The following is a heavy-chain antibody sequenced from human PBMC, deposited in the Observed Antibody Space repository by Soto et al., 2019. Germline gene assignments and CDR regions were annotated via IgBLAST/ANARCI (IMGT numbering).Heavy chain of an antibody. CDR1: GFTVSSNY. CDR3: ARDLRTTSYGMDV. J-gene: IGHJ6*02. V-gene: IGHV3-53*02. D-gene: IGHD1-7*01. CDR2: IYSGGST. Sequence: EVQLVETGGGLIQPGGSLRLSCAASGFTVSSNYMSWVRQAPGKGLEWVSVIYSGGSTYYADSVKGRFTISRDNSKNTLYLQMNSLRAEDTAVYYCARDLRTTSYGMDVWGQGITVTVSS.